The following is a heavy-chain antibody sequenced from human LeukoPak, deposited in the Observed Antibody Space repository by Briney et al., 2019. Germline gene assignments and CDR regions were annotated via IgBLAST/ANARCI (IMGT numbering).Heavy chain of an antibody. CDR1: GFTFNSYG. Sequence: GGSLRLSCAASGFTFNSYGMTWVRQAPGKGVEWVSSISKSGDSTYYADSVRGRFTISRDNSRSMVWLQMNSLTAEDTAMYYCGRDLNWGAFDIRGLGTLVTVSS. D-gene: IGHD7-27*01. CDR2: ISKSGDST. CDR3: GRDLNWGAFDI. J-gene: IGHJ3*02. V-gene: IGHV3-23*01.